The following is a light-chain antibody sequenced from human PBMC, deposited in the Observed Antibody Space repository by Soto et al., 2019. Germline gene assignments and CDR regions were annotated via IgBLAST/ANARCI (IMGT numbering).Light chain of an antibody. CDR1: SSNIGRNT. CDR2: SNN. J-gene: IGLJ2*01. Sequence: QSVLTQPPSASGTPGQRVTISCSGRSSNIGRNTVNWYQQLPGTAPKLLIYSNNQRPSGVPDRFSGSKSGTSGSLAISGLQSEDEADYYCAGWDDSLNGPVFGGGTKLTVL. CDR3: AGWDDSLNGPV. V-gene: IGLV1-44*01.